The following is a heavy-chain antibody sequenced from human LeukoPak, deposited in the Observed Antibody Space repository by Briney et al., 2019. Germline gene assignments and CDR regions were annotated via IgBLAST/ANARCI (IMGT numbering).Heavy chain of an antibody. CDR2: INWNGGST. CDR3: AGGRIAVADTDYYYGMDV. D-gene: IGHD6-19*01. Sequence: GGSLRLSCAASGFIFDDYGMNWVRQAPGKGLEWVSGINWNGGSTAYADSVKGRFTISRDNAKNSLYLQMNSLRDEDTALYYCAGGRIAVADTDYYYGMDVWGQGTTVIVSS. CDR1: GFIFDDYG. J-gene: IGHJ6*02. V-gene: IGHV3-20*04.